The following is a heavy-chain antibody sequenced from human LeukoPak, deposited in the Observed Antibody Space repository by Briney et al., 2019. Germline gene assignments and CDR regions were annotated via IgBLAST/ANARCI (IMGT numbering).Heavy chain of an antibody. D-gene: IGHD5-12*01. CDR2: ISYDETNK. Sequence: GGSLRLSCAASGITFSRSAMHWVRQAPGKGLEWVAIISYDETNKYYLDSVKGRFTISRDNSKNTLYLQMDSLRAEDTAVYYCTRGTVPGLATTYGTYFDSWGQGTLVTVSS. J-gene: IGHJ4*02. V-gene: IGHV3-30*04. CDR3: TRGTVPGLATTYGTYFDS. CDR1: GITFSRSA.